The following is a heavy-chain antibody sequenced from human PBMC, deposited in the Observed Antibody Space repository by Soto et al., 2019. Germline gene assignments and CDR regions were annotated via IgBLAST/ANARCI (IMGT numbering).Heavy chain of an antibody. Sequence: EVQLLESGGGLVQPGGSLRLSCAASGFTFSSYSMSWVRQAPGKGLEWVSGFRSGGDDDTTYYADSVRGRLTISRDNSKNTLFLQMNSLRAEDTAIYYCAKKVNAGSGSQFFDYWGQGTLVTFSS. D-gene: IGHD3-10*01. CDR1: GFTFSSYS. CDR2: FRSGGDDDTT. CDR3: AKKVNAGSGSQFFDY. J-gene: IGHJ4*02. V-gene: IGHV3-23*01.